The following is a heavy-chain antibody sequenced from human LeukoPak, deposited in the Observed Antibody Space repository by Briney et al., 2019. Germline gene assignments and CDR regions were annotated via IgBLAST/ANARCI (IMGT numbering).Heavy chain of an antibody. CDR2: IYYSGST. V-gene: IGHV4-31*03. CDR3: ARDSWALYYYYYGMDV. Sequence: SQTLSLTCTVSGGSISSGGYYWSWIRQHPGQGLEWIGYIYYSGSTYYNPSLKSRVTISVDTSKNQFSLKLSSVTAADTAVYYCARDSWALYYYYYGMDVWGQGTTVTVSS. J-gene: IGHJ6*02. CDR1: GGSISSGGYY. D-gene: IGHD7-27*01.